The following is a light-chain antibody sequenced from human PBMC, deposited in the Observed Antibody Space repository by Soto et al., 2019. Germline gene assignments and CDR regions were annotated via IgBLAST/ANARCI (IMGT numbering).Light chain of an antibody. V-gene: IGKV1-33*01. CDR3: QQYDNLPPIT. Sequence: IHLTQSPSSLSATLIDRVTITFRVSQGISSDLAWYQQKRGKVPKLLNYDASNVDTGVPSRFSGSGAGTDFTFNICSLQPEDIATYYCQQYDNLPPITFGQGTRLET. CDR2: DAS. CDR1: QGISSD. J-gene: IGKJ5*01.